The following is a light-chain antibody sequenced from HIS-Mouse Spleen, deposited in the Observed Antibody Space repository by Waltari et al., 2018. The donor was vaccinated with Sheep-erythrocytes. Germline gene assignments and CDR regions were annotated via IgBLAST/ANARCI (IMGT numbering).Light chain of an antibody. Sequence: QSALTQPASVSGSPGQSIPISCPRTSSDGWSYNLVSWYQQHPGKAPKLMIYEGSKRPSGVSNRFSGSKSGNTASLTISGLQAEDEADYYCCSYAGSSTPWVFGGGTKLTVL. CDR2: EGS. CDR1: SSDGWSYNL. J-gene: IGLJ3*02. CDR3: CSYAGSSTPWV. V-gene: IGLV2-23*01.